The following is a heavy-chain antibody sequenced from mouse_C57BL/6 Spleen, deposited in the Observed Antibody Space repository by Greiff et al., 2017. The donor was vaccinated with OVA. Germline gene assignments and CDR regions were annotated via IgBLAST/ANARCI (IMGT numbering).Heavy chain of an antibody. CDR1: GYTFTDYN. J-gene: IGHJ2*01. Sequence: VQLKESGPELVKPGASVKMSCKASGYTFTDYNMHWVKQSHGKSLEWIGYINPNNGGTSYNQKFKGKATLTVNKSSSTAYMELRSLTSEDSAVYYCGRGINDCEYWGQGTTLTGSS. CDR2: INPNNGGT. CDR3: GRGINDCEY. V-gene: IGHV1-22*01.